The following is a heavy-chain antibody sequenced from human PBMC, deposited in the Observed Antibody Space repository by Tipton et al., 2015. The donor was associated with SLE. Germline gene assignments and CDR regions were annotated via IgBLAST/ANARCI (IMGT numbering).Heavy chain of an antibody. CDR3: ARAGQPPYHYYYMDV. J-gene: IGHJ6*03. CDR2: ISSSGSTI. CDR1: GFTFSDYY. D-gene: IGHD6-13*01. V-gene: IGHV3-11*01. Sequence: SLRLSCAASGFTFSDYYMSWIRQAPGKGLEWVSYISSSGSTIYYADSVKGRFTISRDNAKNSLYLQMNSLRAEDTAVYYCARAGQPPYHYYYMDVWGKGTTVTVSS.